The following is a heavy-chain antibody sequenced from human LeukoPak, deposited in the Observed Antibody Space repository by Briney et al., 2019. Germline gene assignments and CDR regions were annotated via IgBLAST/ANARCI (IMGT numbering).Heavy chain of an antibody. Sequence: PGGSLRPSCAASGFTFSSYAVSWVRQAPGKGLEWVSAISGSGGSTSYPDPVKGRFTISRDSSKNTLYLQMNSLRAEDTAVYYCAKGGSGSYYFDYWGQGTLVTVSS. CDR3: AKGGSGSYYFDY. V-gene: IGHV3-23*01. J-gene: IGHJ4*02. CDR1: GFTFSSYA. D-gene: IGHD1-26*01. CDR2: ISGSGGST.